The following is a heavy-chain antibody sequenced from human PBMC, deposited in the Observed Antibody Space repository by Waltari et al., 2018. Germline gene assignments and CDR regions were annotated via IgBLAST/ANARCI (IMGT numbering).Heavy chain of an antibody. J-gene: IGHJ3*02. Sequence: EVQLVESGGGLVKPGGSLRLSCAASGFTLSTYSMNWVRQAQGKWLEWVSSISSRSYIYYVDSVKGRFTISRDNAKNSLYLQMNSLRAEDTAVYYCGRDVYGDYVGGGGGAFDIWGQGTMVTVSS. V-gene: IGHV3-21*01. CDR2: ISSRSYI. CDR1: GFTLSTYS. CDR3: GRDVYGDYVGGGGGAFDI. D-gene: IGHD4-17*01.